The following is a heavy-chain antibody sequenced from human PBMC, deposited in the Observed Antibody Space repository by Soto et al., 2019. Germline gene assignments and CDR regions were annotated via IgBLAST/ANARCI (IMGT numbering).Heavy chain of an antibody. Sequence: SETLSVTWTVAGGSIISGGYCWSWIRKPPGKGLEWIGYIYYSGSTYYNPSLKSRVTISVDTSKNQFSLKLSSVTAADTAVYYCASSSGYSESDYFDYWGQGTLVTVSS. CDR3: ASSSGYSESDYFDY. D-gene: IGHD3-3*01. V-gene: IGHV4-30-4*01. CDR1: GGSIISGGYC. CDR2: IYYSGST. J-gene: IGHJ4*02.